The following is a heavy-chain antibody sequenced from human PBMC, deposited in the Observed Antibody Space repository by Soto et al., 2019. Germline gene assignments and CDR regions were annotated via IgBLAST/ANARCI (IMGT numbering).Heavy chain of an antibody. V-gene: IGHV6-1*01. CDR2: IYYKSKWYH. CDR1: GDRFSRNSDA. Sequence: SQTRLFTCYISGDRFSRNSDARNWIRQSPWGGLELLGRIYYKSKWYHDYADSVKSRMTINPDTSKKQFSLQLNSVSPEDTAMHYCARGAAVVLAGGDMDVWGQGTTVPVSS. D-gene: IGHD2-15*01. CDR3: ARGAAVVLAGGDMDV. J-gene: IGHJ6*01.